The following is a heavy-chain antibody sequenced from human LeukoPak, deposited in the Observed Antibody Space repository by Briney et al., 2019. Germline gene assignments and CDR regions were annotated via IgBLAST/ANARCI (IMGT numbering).Heavy chain of an antibody. CDR3: ARDLDSSGWNLDFGY. Sequence: QPGRSLRLSCAASGFTFSDCGMHWVRQAPGKGLEWVAVIWYDGSEKYYADSVKGRFTISRDNSKDTLYLQMNSLRAEDTAVYYCARDLDSSGWNLDFGYWGQGTLVTVSS. J-gene: IGHJ4*02. CDR2: IWYDGSEK. D-gene: IGHD6-19*01. CDR1: GFTFSDCG. V-gene: IGHV3-33*01.